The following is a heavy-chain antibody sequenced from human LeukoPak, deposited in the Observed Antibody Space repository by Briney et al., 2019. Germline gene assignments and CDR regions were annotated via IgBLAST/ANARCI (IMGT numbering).Heavy chain of an antibody. CDR1: GDSVSSNIAS. CDR2: TDDGTKWYN. CDR3: ARDHDKTDAFDL. J-gene: IGHJ3*01. Sequence: SETLSLTCAISGDSVSSNIASWNWIRQSPWRGLERLGRTDDGTKWYNDYAVSVKSPITINPDTSKNQFSLQLNSVTPEDTAVYYCARDHDKTDAFDLWGQGTMVTVSS. V-gene: IGHV6-1*01.